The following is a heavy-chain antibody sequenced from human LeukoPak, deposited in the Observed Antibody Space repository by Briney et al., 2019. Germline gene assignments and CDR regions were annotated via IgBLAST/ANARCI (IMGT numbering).Heavy chain of an antibody. Sequence: GGSLRLSCAASGFTFSSYSMNWVRQAPGKGLEWVSSISSSSTHIYYADSVKGRFTISRDNAKNSLYLQMNSLRAKDTAVYYCAKVVNGFIEYWGQGTLVTVSS. CDR3: AKVVNGFIEY. CDR1: GFTFSSYS. D-gene: IGHD3-16*02. V-gene: IGHV3-21*01. CDR2: ISSSSTHI. J-gene: IGHJ4*02.